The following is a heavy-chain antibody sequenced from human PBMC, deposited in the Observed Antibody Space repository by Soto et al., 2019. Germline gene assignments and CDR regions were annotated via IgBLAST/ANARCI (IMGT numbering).Heavy chain of an antibody. CDR1: GGSISSSSYY. CDR3: ARRGRSSWYGD. CDR2: IYYSGST. J-gene: IGHJ4*02. V-gene: IGHV4-39*01. D-gene: IGHD6-13*01. Sequence: PSETLSLTCTVSGGSISSSSYYWGWIRQPPGKGLEWIGSIYYSGSTYYNPSLKSRVTISVDTSKNQFSLKLSSVTAADTAVYYCARRGRSSWYGDWGKGTLVTVSS.